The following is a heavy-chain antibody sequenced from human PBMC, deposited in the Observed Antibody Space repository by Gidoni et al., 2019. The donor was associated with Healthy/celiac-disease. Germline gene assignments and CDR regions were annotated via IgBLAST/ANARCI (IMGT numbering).Heavy chain of an antibody. CDR3: ARSTVTTNWFDP. CDR1: GGTFSSYA. V-gene: IGHV1-69*06. J-gene: IGHJ5*02. D-gene: IGHD4-17*01. Sequence: QGQRVQSGAEVTKPGSSVRVSCKASGGTFSSYAISWVRQAPGQGLEWMGGIIPIFGTANYATKFQGRVTITADKSPSTAYMELSSLRSEDTVLYYCARSTVTTNWFDPWGQGILVTFSS. CDR2: IIPIFGTA.